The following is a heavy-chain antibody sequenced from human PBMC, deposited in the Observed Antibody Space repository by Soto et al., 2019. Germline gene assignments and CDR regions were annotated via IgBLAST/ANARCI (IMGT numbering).Heavy chain of an antibody. CDR3: ARYGSAPPYYGMDV. D-gene: IGHD1-26*01. J-gene: IGHJ6*02. CDR2: IYHSGST. V-gene: IGHV4-38-2*01. CDR1: GSSISPGYY. Sequence: SETLFLTSAVSGSSISPGYYWGWIRQPPRKGLEWIGSIYHSGSTSYKPSLNSRVTISVDKSNKQFSLKLRSVTAADTAVYYCARYGSAPPYYGMDVWGQGTTVTVS.